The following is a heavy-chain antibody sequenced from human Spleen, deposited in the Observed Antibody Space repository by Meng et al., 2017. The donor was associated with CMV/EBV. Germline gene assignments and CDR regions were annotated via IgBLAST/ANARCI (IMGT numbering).Heavy chain of an antibody. Sequence: ASVKVSCKASGNTFSRYYIHWLRQAPGQGPEWMGIINPSDGSTNYAQKFLGRVIMTRDTSTSTVYLELSRLRSEDTAVFYCARIGGDYAAFDIWGQGTMVTVSS. D-gene: IGHD4-17*01. CDR1: GNTFSRYY. CDR3: ARIGGDYAAFDI. CDR2: INPSDGST. V-gene: IGHV1-46*01. J-gene: IGHJ3*02.